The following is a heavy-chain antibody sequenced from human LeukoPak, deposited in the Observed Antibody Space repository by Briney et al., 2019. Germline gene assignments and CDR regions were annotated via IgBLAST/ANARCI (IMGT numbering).Heavy chain of an antibody. Sequence: PGGSLRLSCAVSGFSFSSFWMNWVRQAPGKGLEWVANIKQDGSEKYYVDSVKGRFTISRDNPKKSIYLEMNSLRAEDTAVYYCARGSGWLVHYWGQGTLVTVSS. CDR2: IKQDGSEK. J-gene: IGHJ4*02. D-gene: IGHD5-24*01. V-gene: IGHV3-7*01. CDR3: ARGSGWLVHY. CDR1: GFSFSSFW.